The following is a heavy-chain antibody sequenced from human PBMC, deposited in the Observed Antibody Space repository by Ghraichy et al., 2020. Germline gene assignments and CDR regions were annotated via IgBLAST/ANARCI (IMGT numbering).Heavy chain of an antibody. CDR2: IRSKLNSYAT. D-gene: IGHD1-14*01. V-gene: IGHV3-73*01. Sequence: GGSLRLSCAASGSTFSGSLMHWVRQASGKGLEWVGRIRSKLNSYATEYAASVKGRFTISRDDAKNTVYLQMNSLKTEDTAVYYCTRVYKTSSGDAFDIWGPGTLVAVSS. J-gene: IGHJ3*02. CDR3: TRVYKTSSGDAFDI. CDR1: GSTFSGSL.